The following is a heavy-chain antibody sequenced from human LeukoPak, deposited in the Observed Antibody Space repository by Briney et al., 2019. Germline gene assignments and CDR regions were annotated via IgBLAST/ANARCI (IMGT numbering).Heavy chain of an antibody. Sequence: GGSLRLSCAASGFTFDDYTMHWVRQAPGKGLEWVSFITWDGSSTDYADSVKGRFTITRDNSKNSLFLQMNSLRSEDTALYFCVKDGKDARLEFQHWGQGTQVIVSS. CDR3: VKDGKDARLEFQH. CDR2: ITWDGSST. D-gene: IGHD6-6*01. J-gene: IGHJ1*01. V-gene: IGHV3-43*01. CDR1: GFTFDDYT.